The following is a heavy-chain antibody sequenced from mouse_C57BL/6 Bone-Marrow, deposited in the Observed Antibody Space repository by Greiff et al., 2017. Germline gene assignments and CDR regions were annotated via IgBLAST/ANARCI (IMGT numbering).Heavy chain of an antibody. CDR3: ALNLGYYGTPAWFAY. V-gene: IGHV1-69*01. CDR1: GYTFTSYW. J-gene: IGHJ3*01. D-gene: IGHD1-1*01. Sequence: QVQLQQSGAELVMPGASVKLSCKASGYTFTSYWMHWVKQRPGQGLEWIGEIDPSDSYTNYNQKFKGKSTLTVDKSSSTAYIQLSSLTSEDSAVYYCALNLGYYGTPAWFAYWGQGTLVTVSA. CDR2: IDPSDSYT.